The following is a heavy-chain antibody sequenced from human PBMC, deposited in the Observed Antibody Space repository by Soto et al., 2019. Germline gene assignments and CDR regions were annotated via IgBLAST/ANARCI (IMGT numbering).Heavy chain of an antibody. V-gene: IGHV3-30*18. CDR2: ISYDGSNK. CDR1: GFTFSSYG. Sequence: QVQLVESGGGVVQPGRSLRLSCAASGFTFSSYGMHWVRQAPGKGLEWVAVISYDGSNKYYADSVKGRFTISRDNSKNTLYLQMNSVRAEDTAVYYCAKDPNNSGWYDYFDYWGQGTLVTVSS. CDR3: AKDPNNSGWYDYFDY. D-gene: IGHD6-19*01. J-gene: IGHJ4*02.